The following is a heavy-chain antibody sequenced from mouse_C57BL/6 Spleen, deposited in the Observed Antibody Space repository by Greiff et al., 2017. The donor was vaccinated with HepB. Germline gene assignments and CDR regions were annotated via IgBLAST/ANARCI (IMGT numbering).Heavy chain of an antibody. D-gene: IGHD1-1*01. J-gene: IGHJ4*01. CDR2: ILPGSGST. V-gene: IGHV1-9*01. CDR1: GYTFTGYW. Sequence: VHLVESGAELMKPGASVKLSCKATGYTFTGYWIEWVKQRPGHGLEWIGEILPGSGSTNYNEKFKGKATFTADTSSHTAYMQLSSLNTEDYAIDYRARRDGSDALDYWGQGTSVTVSS. CDR3: ARRDGSDALDY.